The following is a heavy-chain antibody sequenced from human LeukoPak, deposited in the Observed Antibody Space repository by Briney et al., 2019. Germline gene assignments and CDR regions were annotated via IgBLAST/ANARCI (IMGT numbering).Heavy chain of an antibody. V-gene: IGHV4-30-2*01. CDR1: GGSISSGGYY. CDR3: ARVLVPAEA. J-gene: IGHJ5*02. Sequence: SQTLSLTCAVSGGSISSGGYYWSWIRQPPGKGLEWIGEINHSGSTNYNPSLKSRVTISVDTSKNQFSLKLSSVTAADTAVYYCARVLVPAEAWGQGTLVTVSS. CDR2: INHSGST. D-gene: IGHD2-2*01.